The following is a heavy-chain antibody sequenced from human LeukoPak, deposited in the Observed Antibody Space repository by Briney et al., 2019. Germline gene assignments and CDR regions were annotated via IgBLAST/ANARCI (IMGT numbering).Heavy chain of an antibody. V-gene: IGHV1-8*03. D-gene: IGHD3-10*01. CDR2: MNPNSGNT. CDR3: AREAVIRGIIITNFDY. CDR1: GYTFTSYD. Sequence: ASVKVSCKASGYTFTSYDINWVRQATGQGLEWMGWMNPNSGNTGYAQKFQGRVTITRNTSISTAYMEPSRLSFDDTAVYYCAREAVIRGIIITNFDYWGQGTLVTVSS. J-gene: IGHJ4*02.